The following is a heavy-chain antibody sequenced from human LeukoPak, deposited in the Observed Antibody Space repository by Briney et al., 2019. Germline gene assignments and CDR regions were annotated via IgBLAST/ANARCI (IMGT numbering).Heavy chain of an antibody. Sequence: GASVKVSCKASGGTFSSYAISWVRQAPGQGLEWMGRNIPILGIANYAQKFQGRVTITADKSTSTAYMELSSLRSEDTAVYYCARAPRPRGLSGYYGSYAFDIWGQGTMVTVSS. CDR1: GGTFSSYA. CDR3: ARAPRPRGLSGYYGSYAFDI. V-gene: IGHV1-69*04. CDR2: NIPILGIA. J-gene: IGHJ3*02. D-gene: IGHD3-22*01.